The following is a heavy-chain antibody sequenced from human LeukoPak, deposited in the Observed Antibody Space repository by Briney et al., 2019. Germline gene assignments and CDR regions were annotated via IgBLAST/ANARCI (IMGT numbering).Heavy chain of an antibody. D-gene: IGHD6-13*01. CDR2: ISYDGSNK. CDR3: AKVGTPYSSSWYGDDY. Sequence: GGSLRLSCAASGFTFSSYGMHWVRQAPGKGLEWVAVISYDGSNKYYADSVKGRFTISRDNSKNTLYLQMNSLRAEDTAVYYCAKVGTPYSSSWYGDDYWGQGTLVTVSS. CDR1: GFTFSSYG. V-gene: IGHV3-30*18. J-gene: IGHJ4*02.